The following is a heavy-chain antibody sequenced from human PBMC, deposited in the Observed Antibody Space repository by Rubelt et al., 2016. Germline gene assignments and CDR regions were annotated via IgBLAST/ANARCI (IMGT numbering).Heavy chain of an antibody. CDR3: ARGGGSYPRKDYYYMDV. Sequence: GKGLEWISYISSSAYTIYYADSVKGRFTISRDNSKNTLYLQVNSLRAEDTAVYYCARGGGSYPRKDYYYMDVWGKGTTVTVSS. D-gene: IGHD1-26*01. J-gene: IGHJ6*03. V-gene: IGHV3-48*01. CDR2: ISSSAYTI.